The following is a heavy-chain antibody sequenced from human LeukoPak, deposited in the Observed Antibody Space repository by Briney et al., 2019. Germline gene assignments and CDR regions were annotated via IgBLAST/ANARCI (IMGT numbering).Heavy chain of an antibody. J-gene: IGHJ6*02. CDR2: ISYDGSNK. D-gene: IGHD3-3*01. CDR3: ARGFGPYYYGMDV. Sequence: PGGSLRLSCAASGFTFSSCGMHWVRQAPGKGLEWVAVISYDGSNKYYADSVKGRFTISRDNSKNTLFLQMNSLRAEDTAVYYCARGFGPYYYGMDVWGQGTTVTVSS. CDR1: GFTFSSCG. V-gene: IGHV3-30*03.